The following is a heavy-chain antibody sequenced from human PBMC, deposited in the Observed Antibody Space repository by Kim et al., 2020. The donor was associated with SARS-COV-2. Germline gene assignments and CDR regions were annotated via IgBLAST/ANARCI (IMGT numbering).Heavy chain of an antibody. D-gene: IGHD3-10*01. CDR2: INHSGST. Sequence: SETLSLTCAVYGGSFSGYYWSWIRQPPGKGLEWIGEINHSGSTNYNPSLKSRVTISVDTSKNQFSLKLSSVTAADTAVYYCARGPRLLWFGIPPPPCDYWGQGTLVTVSS. CDR1: GGSFSGYY. V-gene: IGHV4-34*01. CDR3: ARGPRLLWFGIPPPPCDY. J-gene: IGHJ4*02.